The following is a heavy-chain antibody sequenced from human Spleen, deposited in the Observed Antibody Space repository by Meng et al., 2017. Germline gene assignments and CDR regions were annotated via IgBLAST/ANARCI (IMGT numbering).Heavy chain of an antibody. Sequence: GGSLRLSCAASGFTFNDYEMTWVRQAPGKGLEWISYIRSDGTVTHYADSVRGRFTISRDSAKRSLSLQMNYLRVEDTAVYYCARVGYYDSSNYYAYFQHWGQGTLVTVSS. V-gene: IGHV3-48*03. D-gene: IGHD3-22*01. CDR2: IRSDGTVT. J-gene: IGHJ1*01. CDR1: GFTFNDYE. CDR3: ARVGYYDSSNYYAYFQH.